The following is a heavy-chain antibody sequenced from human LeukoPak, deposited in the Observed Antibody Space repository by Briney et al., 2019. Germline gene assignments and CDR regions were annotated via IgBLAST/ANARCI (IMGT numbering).Heavy chain of an antibody. CDR2: INHSGST. V-gene: IGHV4-39*07. D-gene: IGHD3-10*01. CDR3: ARGFRFRSYFDY. CDR1: GGSISSSSYY. J-gene: IGHJ4*02. Sequence: SETLSLTCTVSGGSISSSSYYWGWIRQPPGKGLEWIGEINHSGSTNYNPSLKSRVTISVDTSKNQFSLKLSSVTAADTAVYYCARGFRFRSYFDYWGQGTLVTVSS.